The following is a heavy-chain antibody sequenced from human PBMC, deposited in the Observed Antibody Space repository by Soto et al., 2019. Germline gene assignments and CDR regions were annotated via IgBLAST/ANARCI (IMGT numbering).Heavy chain of an antibody. V-gene: IGHV6-1*01. J-gene: IGHJ4*02. CDR2: TYYDSKWYT. CDR1: GDSVSSNTTA. CDR3: AGNYYGSGSYYSSFAY. Sequence: HVQLQQSGPGLVKPSQTLSLSCAISGDSVSSNTTAWNWIRQSPSRGLEWLGRTYYDSKWYTDYAESVKSRMTINADTSKNPFSLNLKSVTPEDTALYYCAGNYYGSGSYYSSFAYWGQGTLVTVSS. D-gene: IGHD3-10*01.